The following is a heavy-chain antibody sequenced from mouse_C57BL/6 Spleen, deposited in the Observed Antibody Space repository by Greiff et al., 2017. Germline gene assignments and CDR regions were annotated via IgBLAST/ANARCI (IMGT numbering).Heavy chain of an antibody. D-gene: IGHD2-5*01. V-gene: IGHV1-82*01. CDR1: GYAFSSSW. J-gene: IGHJ4*01. CDR2: IYPGDGDT. Sequence: QVQLQQSGPELVKPGASVKISCKASGYAFSSSWMNWVKQRPGKGLEWIGRIYPGDGDTNYNGKFKGKATLTADKSSSTAYMQLSSLTSEDSAVYFCARSYYSNYLYYAMDYWGQGTSVTVSS. CDR3: ARSYYSNYLYYAMDY.